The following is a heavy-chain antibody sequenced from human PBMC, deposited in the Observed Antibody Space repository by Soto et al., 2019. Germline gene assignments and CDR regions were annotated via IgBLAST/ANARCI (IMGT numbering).Heavy chain of an antibody. J-gene: IGHJ6*02. CDR2: IYPGDSDT. Sequence: VESLKISCKASGDILTLYWIGWVRQMPWKGLEWMGIIYPGDSDTRYSPSFQGQVTISADKSISTASLQWSSLKASDTAVYYCARQSPTPGYYYFSYGMDVWGQGTTVTVSS. CDR3: ARQSPTPGYYYFSYGMDV. D-gene: IGHD4-17*01. V-gene: IGHV5-51*01. CDR1: GDILTLYW.